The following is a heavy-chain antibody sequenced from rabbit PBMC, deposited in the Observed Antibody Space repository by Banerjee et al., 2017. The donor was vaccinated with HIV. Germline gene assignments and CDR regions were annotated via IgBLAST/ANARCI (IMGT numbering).Heavy chain of an antibody. CDR1: GFSFNNNYY. J-gene: IGHJ3*01. CDR3: ARGGYYAGAGYAL. Sequence: QSLEESGGDLVKPGASLTLTCTASGFSFNNNYYMCWVRQAPGKGLEWIACIDGGSVGSTSYASWAKGRFTISKTSSTTVTLQMTSLTAADTATYFCARGGYYAGAGYALWGQGTLVTVS. D-gene: IGHD4-2*01. CDR2: IDGGSVGST. V-gene: IGHV1S40*01.